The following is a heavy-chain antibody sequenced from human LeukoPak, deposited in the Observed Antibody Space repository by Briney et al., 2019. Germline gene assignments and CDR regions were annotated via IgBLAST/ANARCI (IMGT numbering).Heavy chain of an antibody. CDR2: ISSSSNYI. V-gene: IGHV3-21*01. CDR1: GFTFSSYA. Sequence: GGSLRLSCAVSGFTFSSYAMNWVRQAPGKGLEWVSSISSSSNYIYYVDSVKGRFTISRDNAKNSLYLQMNSLRAGDTAVYYCARERGTIASDYWGQGTRVTVSS. CDR3: ARERGTIASDY. D-gene: IGHD3-16*01. J-gene: IGHJ4*02.